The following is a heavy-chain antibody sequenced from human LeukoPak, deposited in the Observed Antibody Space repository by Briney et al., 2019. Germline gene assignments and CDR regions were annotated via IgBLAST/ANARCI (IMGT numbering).Heavy chain of an antibody. CDR3: ARRRSSSRNYHYMDV. J-gene: IGHJ6*03. D-gene: IGHD6-6*01. V-gene: IGHV4-34*01. CDR1: GGSFSGYY. CDR2: INHSGST. Sequence: SETLSLTCAVYGGSFSGYYWSWIRQPPGKGLEWIGEINHSGSTNYNPSLKSRVTISVDTSKNQFSLKLSSVTAADTAVYYCARRRSSSRNYHYMDVWGKGTTVTVSS.